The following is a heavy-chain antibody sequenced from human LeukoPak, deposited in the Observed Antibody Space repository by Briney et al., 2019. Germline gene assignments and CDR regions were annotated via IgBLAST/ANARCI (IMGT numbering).Heavy chain of an antibody. CDR1: GITFSSYG. CDR2: ISSTGGTT. V-gene: IGHV3-23*01. J-gene: IGHJ4*02. CDR3: ARERTTIVSGTTIGAY. D-gene: IGHD4-11*01. Sequence: GGSLRLSCAASGITFSSYGMSWVRQAPGKGLEWVSSISSTGGTTYYADSVKGRFTISRDNAKNSLYLQMNSLRADDTAVYYCARERTTIVSGTTIGAYWGQGTQVTVYS.